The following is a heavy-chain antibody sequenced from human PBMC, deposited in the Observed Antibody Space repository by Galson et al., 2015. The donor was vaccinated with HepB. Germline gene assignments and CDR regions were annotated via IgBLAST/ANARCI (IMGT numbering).Heavy chain of an antibody. V-gene: IGHV3-9*01. CDR2: ISWNSGSI. CDR3: AKDSGYSGYGSRGGFDY. D-gene: IGHD5-12*01. Sequence: SLRLSCAASGFTFDDYAMHWVRQAPGKGLEWVSGISWNSGSIGYADSVKGRFTISRDNAKNSLYLQMNSLRAEDTALYYCAKDSGYSGYGSRGGFDYWGQGTLVTVSS. J-gene: IGHJ4*02. CDR1: GFTFDDYA.